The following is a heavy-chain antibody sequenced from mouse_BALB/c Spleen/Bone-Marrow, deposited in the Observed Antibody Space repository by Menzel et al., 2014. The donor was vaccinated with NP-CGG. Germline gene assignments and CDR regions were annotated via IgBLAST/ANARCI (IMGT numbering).Heavy chain of an antibody. J-gene: IGHJ3*01. CDR3: ARDDYAY. V-gene: IGHV1-7*01. CDR1: GYTFTSYW. D-gene: IGHD2-4*01. Sequence: VQVVESGAELAKPGASVKMSCKASGYTFTSYWMHWVKQRPGRGLEWIGYIYPSTGYTEHNQKFKDKAIMTADKSSSTAYMQLSSLTSEDSAVYYCARDDYAYWGQGTLVTVSA. CDR2: IYPSTGYT.